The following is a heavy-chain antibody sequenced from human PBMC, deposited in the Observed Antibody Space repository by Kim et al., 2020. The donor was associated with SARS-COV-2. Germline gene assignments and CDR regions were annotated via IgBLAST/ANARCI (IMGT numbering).Heavy chain of an antibody. CDR1: GFTFSSYG. D-gene: IGHD1-1*01. CDR3: ARGEPNWTYYYYYGMDV. Sequence: GGSLRLSCAASGFTFSSYGMHWVRQAPGKGLEWVAVIWYDGSNKYYADSVKGRFTISRDNSKNTLYLQMNSLRAEDTAVYYCARGEPNWTYYYYYGMDVWGQGTTVTVSS. J-gene: IGHJ6*02. V-gene: IGHV3-33*01. CDR2: IWYDGSNK.